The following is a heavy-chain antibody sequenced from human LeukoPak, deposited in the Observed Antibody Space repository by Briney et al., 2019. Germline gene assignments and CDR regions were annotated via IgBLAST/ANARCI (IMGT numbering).Heavy chain of an antibody. CDR3: ARRGKVYYYGMDV. V-gene: IGHV4-39*01. CDR2: IYYSGST. CDR1: GGSISSSSYY. Sequence: PSETLSFTCTVSGGSISSSSYYWGWIRQPPGKGLEWIGSIYYSGSTYYNPSLKSRVTISVDTSKNQFSLKLSSVTAADTAVYYCARRGKVYYYGMDVWGQGTTVTVSS. J-gene: IGHJ6*02.